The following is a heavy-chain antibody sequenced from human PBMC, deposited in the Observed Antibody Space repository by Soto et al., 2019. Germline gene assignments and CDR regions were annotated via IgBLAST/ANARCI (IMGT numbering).Heavy chain of an antibody. D-gene: IGHD3-22*01. J-gene: IGHJ6*02. CDR2: IIPIFGTA. V-gene: IGHV1-69*13. CDR1: GGTFSSYA. Sequence: GASVKVSCKASGGTFSSYAISWLRQAPGQGLEWMGGIIPIFGTANYAQKFQGRVTITADESTSTAYMELSSLRSEDTAVYYCARPDSSGYKYYYYYGMDVWGQGTTVTVSS. CDR3: ARPDSSGYKYYYYYGMDV.